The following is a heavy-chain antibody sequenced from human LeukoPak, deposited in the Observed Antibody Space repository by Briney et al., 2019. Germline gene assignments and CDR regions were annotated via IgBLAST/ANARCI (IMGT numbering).Heavy chain of an antibody. CDR3: AKLTIGGAFDI. Sequence: GGSLRLSCAASGFTVSSNYMSWVRQAPGKGLEWVSAISGSGGSTYYADSVKGRFTISRDNSKNTLYLQMNSLRAEDTAVYYCAKLTIGGAFDIWGQGTMVTVSS. J-gene: IGHJ3*02. CDR1: GFTVSSNY. D-gene: IGHD3-10*01. CDR2: ISGSGGST. V-gene: IGHV3-23*01.